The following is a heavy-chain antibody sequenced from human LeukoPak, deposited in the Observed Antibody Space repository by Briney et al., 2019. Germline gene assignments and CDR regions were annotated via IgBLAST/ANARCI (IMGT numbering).Heavy chain of an antibody. CDR3: ARHDYDNSGYYSLDY. CDR1: GYSFTTYW. J-gene: IGHJ4*02. V-gene: IGHV5-51*01. CDR2: IYPGDSDT. Sequence: GESLKISCKGSGYSFTTYWIGWVRQMPGKGLEWMGIIYPGDSDTRYSPSFQGQVTISADKSISTAYLQWSSLKASDIAMYYCARHDYDNSGYYSLDYWGQGTLVTVSS. D-gene: IGHD3-22*01.